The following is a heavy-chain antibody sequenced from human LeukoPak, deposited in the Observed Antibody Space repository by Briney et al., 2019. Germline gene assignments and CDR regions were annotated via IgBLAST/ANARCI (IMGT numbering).Heavy chain of an antibody. CDR2: IYYSGST. D-gene: IGHD2-8*01. V-gene: IGHV4-39*01. Sequence: SETLSLTCTVSGGSISSSSYYWGWIRQPPGKGLEWIGSIYYSGSTYYNPSLKSRVTISVDTSKNQFSLKLSSVTAADTAVYYCARAVMGYFDYWGQGTLVTVSS. J-gene: IGHJ4*02. CDR3: ARAVMGYFDY. CDR1: GGSISSSSYY.